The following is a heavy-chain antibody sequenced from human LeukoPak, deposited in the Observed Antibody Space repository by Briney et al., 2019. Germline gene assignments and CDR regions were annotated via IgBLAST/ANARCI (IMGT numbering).Heavy chain of an antibody. D-gene: IGHD6-13*01. V-gene: IGHV3-30-3*01. CDR3: AKDGTAPYSSSWYVQRSFDY. CDR1: GFTFSSYA. CDR2: ISYDGSNK. J-gene: IGHJ4*02. Sequence: PGGSLRLSCAASGFTFSSYAMHWVRQAPGKGLEWVAVISYDGSNKYYADSVKGRFTISRDNSKNTLYLQMNSLRAEDTAVYYCAKDGTAPYSSSWYVQRSFDYWGQGTLVTVSS.